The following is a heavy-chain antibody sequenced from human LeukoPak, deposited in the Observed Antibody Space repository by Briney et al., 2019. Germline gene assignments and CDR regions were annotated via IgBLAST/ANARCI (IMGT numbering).Heavy chain of an antibody. J-gene: IGHJ4*02. D-gene: IGHD2-2*01. CDR1: GFTFSSYW. Sequence: PGGSLRLSCAASGFTFSSYWMNWVRQAPGKGLEWVAIIKQDGTETFYVDSVKGRFTISRDNVKNSLYLQMNSLRIEDAAVYYCARNLPAADYWGQGTLVTVSS. CDR3: ARNLPAADY. CDR2: IKQDGTET. V-gene: IGHV3-7*01.